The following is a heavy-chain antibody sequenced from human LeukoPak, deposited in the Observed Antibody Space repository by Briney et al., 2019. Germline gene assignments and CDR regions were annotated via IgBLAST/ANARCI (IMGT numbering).Heavy chain of an antibody. J-gene: IGHJ4*02. CDR2: ISGSATRT. CDR1: GFTFGSYA. Sequence: QPGGSLRLSCAASGFTFGSYAMSWARQAPGKGLQWVSAISGSATRTLYSDSVEGRFTISRDNSKNTLYLQMSSLGADDAAIYYCAKDRGMGATTVFDYWGQGTLVSVSS. CDR3: AKDRGMGATTVFDY. V-gene: IGHV3-23*01. D-gene: IGHD1-26*01.